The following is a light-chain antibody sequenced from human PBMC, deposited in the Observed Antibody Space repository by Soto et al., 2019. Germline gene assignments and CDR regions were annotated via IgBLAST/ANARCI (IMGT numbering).Light chain of an antibody. CDR3: LQYYNFSWT. Sequence: AVQMTQSPSSLSASVGDRVTITCRASQDIRNDLAWYQQKPGQAPHLLIFAAFNLQSGVPSRFSGGGSGTHFTLTISSLQPDDFATYYCLQYYNFSWTFGQGTNVDIK. V-gene: IGKV1-6*01. CDR2: AAF. J-gene: IGKJ1*01. CDR1: QDIRND.